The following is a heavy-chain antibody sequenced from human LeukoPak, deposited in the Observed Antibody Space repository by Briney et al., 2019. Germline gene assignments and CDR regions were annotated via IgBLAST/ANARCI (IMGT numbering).Heavy chain of an antibody. V-gene: IGHV3-30*02. Sequence: PGGSLRLSCAASGFTFSSYGMHGAGQAPGKGLEGGPFLGYDGSNKYYADSVKGRFTISRDNSKNTLYLQMNSLRAEDTAVYYCAKETPTIVGAPFDYWGQGTLVTVSS. CDR3: AKETPTIVGAPFDY. D-gene: IGHD1-26*01. J-gene: IGHJ4*02. CDR2: LGYDGSNK. CDR1: GFTFSSYG.